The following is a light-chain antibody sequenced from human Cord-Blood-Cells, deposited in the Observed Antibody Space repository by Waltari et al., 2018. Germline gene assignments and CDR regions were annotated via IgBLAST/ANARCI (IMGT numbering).Light chain of an antibody. CDR1: QRVSSRY. Sequence: ETVLTQSPRTLSLSPGARATLSCRASQRVSSRYLAWYQQQPGQAPKLLIYCASSRATGIPDRFSGSGSGTDFTLTISRLEPEDFAVYYCQQYGSSQTFGQGTKVEIK. V-gene: IGKV3-20*01. CDR3: QQYGSSQT. J-gene: IGKJ1*01. CDR2: CAS.